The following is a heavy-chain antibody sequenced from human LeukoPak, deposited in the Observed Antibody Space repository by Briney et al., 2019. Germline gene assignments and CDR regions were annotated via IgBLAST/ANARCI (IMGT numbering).Heavy chain of an antibody. CDR2: ISSSGSTI. D-gene: IGHD1-26*01. CDR1: GFTFSSYS. Sequence: GGSLRLSCAASGFTFSSYSMSWIRQAPGKGLEWVSYISSSGSTIYYADSVKGRFTISRDNAKNSLYLQMNSLRAEDTAVYYCARVRGSYSRGTYYFDYWGQGTLVTVSS. V-gene: IGHV3-48*04. CDR3: ARVRGSYSRGTYYFDY. J-gene: IGHJ4*02.